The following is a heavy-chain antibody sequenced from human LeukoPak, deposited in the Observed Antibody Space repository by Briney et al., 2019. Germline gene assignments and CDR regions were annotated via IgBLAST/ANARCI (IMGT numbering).Heavy chain of an antibody. CDR1: GGSFSGYY. Sequence: SETLSLTCAVYGGSFSGYYWSWIRQPPGKGLEWIGEINHSGSTNYNPSLKSRVTISVDTSKNQFSLKLSSVTAADTAVYYCARDPGGYCSGGSCYPGWFDPWGQGTLVTVSS. CDR2: INHSGST. J-gene: IGHJ5*02. V-gene: IGHV4-34*01. D-gene: IGHD2-15*01. CDR3: ARDPGGYCSGGSCYPGWFDP.